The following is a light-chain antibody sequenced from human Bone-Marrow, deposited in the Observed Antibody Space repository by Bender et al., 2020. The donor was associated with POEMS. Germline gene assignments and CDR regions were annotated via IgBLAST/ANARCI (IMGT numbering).Light chain of an antibody. CDR1: SSDVGGYNY. V-gene: IGLV2-8*01. CDR2: EVS. J-gene: IGLJ2*01. CDR3: CSYTSTSTLL. Sequence: QSALTQPPSASGSPGQSATISCTGTSSDVGGYNYVSWYQQHPGKAPKLMIYEVSKRPSGVPDRFSGSKSGNTASLTISGLQAEDEAAYYCCSYTSTSTLLFGGGTKLTVL.